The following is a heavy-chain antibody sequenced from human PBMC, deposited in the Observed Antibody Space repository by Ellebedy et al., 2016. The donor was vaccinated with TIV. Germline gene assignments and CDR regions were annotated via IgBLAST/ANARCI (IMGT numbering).Heavy chain of an antibody. D-gene: IGHD4-17*01. CDR1: GFNFRSYW. CDR3: ARRASYGDYAVQVNPWFDP. CDR2: IRQEGDEI. J-gene: IGHJ5*02. V-gene: IGHV3-7*01. Sequence: PGGSLRLSCAASGFNFRSYWMTWVRQAPGKGLEWVAKIRQEGDEIYYVESVKGRFTISRDNAKNSLFLQMNSRRVDDTAVYYCARRASYGDYAVQVNPWFDPWGQGTLVTVSS.